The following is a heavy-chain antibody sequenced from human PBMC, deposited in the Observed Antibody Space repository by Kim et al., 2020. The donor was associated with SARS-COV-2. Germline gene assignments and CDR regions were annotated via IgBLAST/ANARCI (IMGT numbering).Heavy chain of an antibody. CDR1: GYSISSGYY. D-gene: IGHD1-20*01. CDR3: ARAGYNWNEYYFDY. CDR2: IYHSGST. Sequence: SETLSLTCTVSGYSISSGYYWGWIRQPPGKGLEWIGSIYHSGSTYYNPSLKSRVTISVDTSKNQFSLKLSSVTAADTAVYYCARAGYNWNEYYFDYWGQGTLVTVSS. J-gene: IGHJ4*02. V-gene: IGHV4-38-2*02.